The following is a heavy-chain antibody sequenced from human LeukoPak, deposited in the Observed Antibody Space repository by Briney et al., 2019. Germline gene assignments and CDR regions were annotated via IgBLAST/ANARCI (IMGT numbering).Heavy chain of an antibody. D-gene: IGHD6-19*01. CDR2: IYTSGST. J-gene: IGHJ6*03. V-gene: IGHV4-61*02. CDR1: GGSISSGSYY. Sequence: PSETLSLTCTVSGGSISSGSYYWSWIRQPAGKGLEWIGRIYTSGSTNYNPSLKSRVTISVDTSKKQFSLKLRSVTAADTAVYYCARAVEDFYYYMDVWGKGTTVTVSS. CDR3: ARAVEDFYYYMDV.